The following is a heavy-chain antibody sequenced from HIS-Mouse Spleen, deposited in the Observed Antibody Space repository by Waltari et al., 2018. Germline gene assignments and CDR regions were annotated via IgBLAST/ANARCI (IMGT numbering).Heavy chain of an antibody. CDR1: GGSISSSRYY. D-gene: IGHD6-13*01. CDR2: IYYSGST. Sequence: QLQLQESGPGLVKPSETLSLTCTVSGGSISSSRYYWGRTRQPPGKGLEWIGSIYYSGSTYYNPSLKSRVTISVDTSKNQFSLKLSSVTAADTAVYYCAREIPYSSSWYDWYFDLWGRGTLVTVSS. V-gene: IGHV4-39*07. J-gene: IGHJ2*01. CDR3: AREIPYSSSWYDWYFDL.